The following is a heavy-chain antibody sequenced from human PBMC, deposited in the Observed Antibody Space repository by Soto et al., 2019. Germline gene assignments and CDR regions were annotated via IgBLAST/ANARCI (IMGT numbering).Heavy chain of an antibody. CDR1: GFTFGDYA. J-gene: IGHJ5*02. CDR3: TRDRSSSMLWLHWFDP. V-gene: IGHV3-49*03. D-gene: IGHD6-6*01. CDR2: IRSKAYGGTT. Sequence: GGSLRLSCAASGFTFGDYAMSWFRQAPGKGLEWVGFIRSKAYGGTTEYAASVKGRFTISRDDSKSIAYLQMNSLKTEDTAVYYCTRDRSSSMLWLHWFDPWGQGTLVTVSS.